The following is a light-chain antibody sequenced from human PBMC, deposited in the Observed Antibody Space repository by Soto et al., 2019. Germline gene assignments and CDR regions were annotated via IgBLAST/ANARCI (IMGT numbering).Light chain of an antibody. CDR2: AAS. CDR1: QSISSY. Sequence: DLQMTQSPSSLSASVGDRATITCRASQSISSYLNWYQQKPGKAPKLLIYAASSLQSGVPSRISGSGSGTDFNLTISSLQPEDFATYYCQQSYNSPLTFGGGTQVVIK. V-gene: IGKV1-39*01. CDR3: QQSYNSPLT. J-gene: IGKJ4*01.